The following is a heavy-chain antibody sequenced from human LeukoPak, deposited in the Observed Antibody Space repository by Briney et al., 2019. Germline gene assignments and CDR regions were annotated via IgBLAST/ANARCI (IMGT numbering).Heavy chain of an antibody. CDR1: GGSISSSSYY. CDR2: IYYSGST. D-gene: IGHD2-21*02. Sequence: SETLSLTCTVSGGSISSSSYYWGWIRQPPGKGLEWIGSIYYSGSTYYNPSLKSRVTISVDTSKNQFSLKLSSVTAADTAVYYCARGNLGVTPFDYWGQGTLVTVSS. J-gene: IGHJ4*02. CDR3: ARGNLGVTPFDY. V-gene: IGHV4-39*07.